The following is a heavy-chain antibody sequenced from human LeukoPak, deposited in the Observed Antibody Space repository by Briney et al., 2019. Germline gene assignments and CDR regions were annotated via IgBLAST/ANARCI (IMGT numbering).Heavy chain of an antibody. Sequence: ASVKVSCKVSGHSLAQLSMHWVRQALGKGPEWMGGFDPGDGERIYEQKFQGRVTMTEDTSTDTAYMKLSNLRSDDTAVYSCAAGPMSGYAPYNWFDPWGQGTLVTVSS. D-gene: IGHD5-12*01. J-gene: IGHJ5*02. CDR3: AAGPMSGYAPYNWFDP. V-gene: IGHV1-24*01. CDR1: GHSLAQLS. CDR2: FDPGDGER.